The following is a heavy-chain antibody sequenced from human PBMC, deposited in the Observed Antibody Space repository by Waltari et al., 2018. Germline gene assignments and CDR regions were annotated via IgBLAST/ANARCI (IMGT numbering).Heavy chain of an antibody. CDR1: GFTFSSYA. CDR3: AKDPQDSSGYFDAFDI. CDR2: ISGSGGST. V-gene: IGHV3-23*01. J-gene: IGHJ3*02. Sequence: EVQLLESGGGLVQPGGSLRLSCAASGFTFSSYALSRVRQAPGKGLEWVSAISGSGGSTYYADSVKGRFTISRDNSKNTLYLQMNSLRAEDTAVYYCAKDPQDSSGYFDAFDIWGQGTMVTVSS. D-gene: IGHD3-22*01.